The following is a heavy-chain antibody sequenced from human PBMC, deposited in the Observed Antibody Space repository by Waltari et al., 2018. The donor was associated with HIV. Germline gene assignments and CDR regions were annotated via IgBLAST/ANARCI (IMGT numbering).Heavy chain of an antibody. CDR1: GYSFTSYW. CDR2: IYPGDSDT. J-gene: IGHJ6*02. Sequence: EIQLVQSGAEVKETRESLKISCKGLGYSFTSYWTGWVRQMPGKGLEWIGIIYPGDSDTRYSPSFQGQVTISADKSINTAYLQWSRLKASDTAIYYCARYRYSGSYSPYNYDMDVWGHGTTVTVSS. D-gene: IGHD1-26*01. CDR3: ARYRYSGSYSPYNYDMDV. V-gene: IGHV5-51*03.